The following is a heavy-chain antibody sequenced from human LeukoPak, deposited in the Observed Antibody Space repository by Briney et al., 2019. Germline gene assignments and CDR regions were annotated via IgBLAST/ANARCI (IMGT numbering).Heavy chain of an antibody. CDR2: IRGSGGGT. CDR3: VKARMPHCGTDCLES. V-gene: IGHV3-23*01. CDR1: GFTFSSYA. J-gene: IGHJ4*02. D-gene: IGHD2-21*02. Sequence: GGSLRLSCPASGFTFSSYAMSWVRQAPGKGLEWVSVIRGSGGGTYYADSVKGRFTISRDNSKNTVYLQMNSLRAEDTAVYYCVKARMPHCGTDCLESWGQGTLVTVSS.